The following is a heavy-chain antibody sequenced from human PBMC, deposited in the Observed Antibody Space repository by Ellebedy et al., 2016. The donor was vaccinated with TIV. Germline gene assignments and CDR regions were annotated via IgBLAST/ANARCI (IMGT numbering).Heavy chain of an antibody. CDR2: ISSSGGFL. CDR3: TRDSATGYSNDYGDH. Sequence: GESLKISCAGSGFTFTNYDINWVRQAPGRGLEWVSSISSSGGFLYYADSVRGRFTISRDNAKNSVHLQMNSLRAEDSAVYYCTRDSATGYSNDYGDHWGQGTLVTVSS. V-gene: IGHV3-21*01. D-gene: IGHD5-18*01. J-gene: IGHJ4*01. CDR1: GFTFTNYD.